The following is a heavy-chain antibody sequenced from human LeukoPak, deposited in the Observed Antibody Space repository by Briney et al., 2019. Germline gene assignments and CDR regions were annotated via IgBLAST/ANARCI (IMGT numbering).Heavy chain of an antibody. Sequence: GGSLRLSCAASGFTFSSYSMNWVRQAPGKGLEWVSAISGSGGSTYYADSVKGRFTISRDNSKNTLYLQMNSLRAEDTAVYYCAKAPRVYCSGGSCYSDYWGQGTLVTVSS. J-gene: IGHJ4*02. CDR3: AKAPRVYCSGGSCYSDY. CDR2: ISGSGGST. D-gene: IGHD2-15*01. CDR1: GFTFSSYS. V-gene: IGHV3-23*01.